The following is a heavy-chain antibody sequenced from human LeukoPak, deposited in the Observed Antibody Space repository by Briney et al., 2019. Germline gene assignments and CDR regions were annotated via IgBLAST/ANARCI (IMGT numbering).Heavy chain of an antibody. V-gene: IGHV3-30*04. Sequence: GGSLRLSCAASGFTFSAYAMHWVRQVPGKGLEWVAIISYDGNDYNYADSVKGRFTISRDNSKNTLYLQMNTLRPEDTAIYYCAHPRGPLWSGYKYERYYFNAMDVWGQGTTVTVSS. D-gene: IGHD3-3*01. J-gene: IGHJ6*02. CDR1: GFTFSAYA. CDR3: AHPRGPLWSGYKYERYYFNAMDV. CDR2: ISYDGNDY.